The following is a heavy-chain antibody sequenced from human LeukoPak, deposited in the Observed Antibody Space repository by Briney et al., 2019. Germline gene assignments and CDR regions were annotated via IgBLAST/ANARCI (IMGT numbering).Heavy chain of an antibody. V-gene: IGHV4-4*07. CDR3: AKEGDYYGSGSYRDGFDI. Sequence: SSETLSLTCTVSGGSISSYYWSWIRQPAGKGLEWIGRIYTSGSTNYNPSLKSRVTMSVDTSKNQFSLKLSSVTAADTAVYYCAKEGDYYGSGSYRDGFDIWGQGTRATVSS. CDR1: GGSISSYY. CDR2: IYTSGST. J-gene: IGHJ3*02. D-gene: IGHD3-10*01.